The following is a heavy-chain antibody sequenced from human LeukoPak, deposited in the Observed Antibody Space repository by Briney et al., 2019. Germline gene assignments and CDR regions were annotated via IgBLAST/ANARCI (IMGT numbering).Heavy chain of an antibody. CDR1: GFTFSSYS. D-gene: IGHD3-10*01. V-gene: IGHV3-48*01. CDR2: ISSSSSTI. Sequence: GGSLRLSCAASGFTFSSYSMNWVRQAPGKGLAWVSYISSSSSTIYYADSVKGRFTISRDNAKNSLYLQMNSLRAEDTAVYYCARGPRGNYYGSGSYSYYYYYYYMDVWGKGTTVTVSS. CDR3: ARGPRGNYYGSGSYSYYYYYYYMDV. J-gene: IGHJ6*03.